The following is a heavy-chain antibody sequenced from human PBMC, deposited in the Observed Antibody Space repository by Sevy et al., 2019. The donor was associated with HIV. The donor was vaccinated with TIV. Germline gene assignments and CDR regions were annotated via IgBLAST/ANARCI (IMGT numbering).Heavy chain of an antibody. CDR1: GFTFSNAW. Sequence: GGSLRLSCGASGFTFSNAWMTWVRQAPGKGLEWVCGIKSKGEGGTTDYAEPVKGRFTISRDDSKNTLYLQMNSLKSDDTAVYYCNNNRGYCIDCVCGEYFDSWGQGTLVTVSS. J-gene: IGHJ4*02. CDR3: NNNRGYCIDCVCGEYFDS. CDR2: IKSKGEGGTT. V-gene: IGHV3-15*01. D-gene: IGHD2-8*01.